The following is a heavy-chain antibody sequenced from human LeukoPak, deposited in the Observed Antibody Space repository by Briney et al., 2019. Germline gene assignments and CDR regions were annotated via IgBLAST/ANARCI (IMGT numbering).Heavy chain of an antibody. V-gene: IGHV1-24*01. CDR2: FDPEDGET. CDR3: ANAQWLVRYFDY. CDR1: GYTFTSYG. J-gene: IGHJ4*02. Sequence: GASVKVSCKASGYTFTSYGISWVRQAPGQGLEWMGGFDPEDGETIYAQKFQGRVTMTEDTSTDTAYMELSSLRSEDTAVYYCANAQWLVRYFDYWGQGTLVTVSS. D-gene: IGHD6-19*01.